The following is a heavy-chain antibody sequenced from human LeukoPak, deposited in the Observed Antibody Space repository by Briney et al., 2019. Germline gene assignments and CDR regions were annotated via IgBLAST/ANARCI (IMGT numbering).Heavy chain of an antibody. V-gene: IGHV3-30*04. CDR2: ISYGGSDR. CDR1: GFTFNNYA. CDR3: ARDHTAVPLYYFDY. D-gene: IGHD5-18*01. Sequence: GGSLRLSCEASGFTFNNYAMHWVRQAPGKGLEWVAVISYGGSDRYYADSVNGRFTISRDNSKNTLSLQMNSLRAEDTAVYYCARDHTAVPLYYFDYWGQGTLVTVSS. J-gene: IGHJ4*02.